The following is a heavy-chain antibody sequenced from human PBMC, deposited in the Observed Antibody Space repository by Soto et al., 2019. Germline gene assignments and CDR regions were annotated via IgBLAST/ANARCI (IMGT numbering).Heavy chain of an antibody. J-gene: IGHJ4*02. D-gene: IGHD3-22*01. CDR3: AIRASYYDSSGYFDS. Sequence: PGGSLRLSCAASGFTFSSYSMNWARQAPGKGLEWVSYISSSSSTIYYADSVKGRFTISRDNAKNTLYLQMNSLRAEDTAVYYCAIRASYYDSSGYFDSWAQGTPVPVS. V-gene: IGHV3-48*04. CDR2: ISSSSSTI. CDR1: GFTFSSYS.